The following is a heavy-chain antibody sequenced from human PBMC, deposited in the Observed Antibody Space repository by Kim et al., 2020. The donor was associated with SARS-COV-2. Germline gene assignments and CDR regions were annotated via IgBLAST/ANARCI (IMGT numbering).Heavy chain of an antibody. D-gene: IGHD3-22*01. CDR2: INHSGST. Sequence: SETLSLTCAVYGGSFSGYYWCWIRQPPGKGLEWMWEINHSGSTNYNPSLKSRVTITVYTSKNQFSLKLSSVTAADTAVYYCARGHRGGNCDSSGEAFGRNYYYYFMHVWGERTTLT. J-gene: IGHJ6*03. CDR3: ARGHRGGNCDSSGEAFGRNYYYYFMHV. V-gene: IGHV4-34*01. CDR1: GGSFSGYY.